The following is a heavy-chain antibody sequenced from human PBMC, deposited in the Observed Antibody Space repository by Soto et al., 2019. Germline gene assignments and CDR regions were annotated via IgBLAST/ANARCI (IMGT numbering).Heavy chain of an antibody. CDR3: ARVLAVAAFTVEYYFDY. CDR1: GGTFSSYA. J-gene: IGHJ4*02. V-gene: IGHV1-69*01. CDR2: IIPIFGTA. D-gene: IGHD6-19*01. Sequence: QVQLVQSGAEVKKPGSSVKVSCKASGGTFSSYAISWVRQAPGQGLEWMGGIIPIFGTANYAQKFQGRVTITADESTSTAYIELSSLRSEDTAVYYCARVLAVAAFTVEYYFDYWGQGTLITVSS.